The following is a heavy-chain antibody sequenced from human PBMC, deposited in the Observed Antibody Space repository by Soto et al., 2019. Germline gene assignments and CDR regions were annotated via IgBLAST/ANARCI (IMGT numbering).Heavy chain of an antibody. D-gene: IGHD3-3*01. Sequence: GGSLRLSCAASGFTFSSYSMNWVRQAPGKGLEWVSSISSSSSYIYYADSVKGRFTISRDNAKNSLYLQMNSLRAEDTAVYYCARGRVPGVRITIFGVVSSGMDVWGQGTTVTVSS. CDR1: GFTFSSYS. J-gene: IGHJ6*02. CDR2: ISSSSSYI. CDR3: ARGRVPGVRITIFGVVSSGMDV. V-gene: IGHV3-21*01.